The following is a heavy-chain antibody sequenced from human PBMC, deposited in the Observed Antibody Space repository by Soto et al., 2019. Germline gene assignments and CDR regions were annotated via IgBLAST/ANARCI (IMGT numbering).Heavy chain of an antibody. CDR2: MDYSGDT. Sequence: EIRSVTAIGAGDSISDSCNCSSGIRLPPGKGLEWIGTMDYSGDTSYNPSLRSRVTISADTSKNQLSLSARSVSFADAAVYYCAARPPLYASECSRFDIWGQGALVTVSS. J-gene: IGHJ4*01. CDR3: AARPPLYASECSRFDI. D-gene: IGHD3-9*01. V-gene: IGHV4-39*01. CDR1: GDSISDSCNC.